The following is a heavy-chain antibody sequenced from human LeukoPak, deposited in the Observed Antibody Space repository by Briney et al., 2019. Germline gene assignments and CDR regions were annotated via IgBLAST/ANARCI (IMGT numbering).Heavy chain of an antibody. D-gene: IGHD3-16*01. J-gene: IGHJ6*02. Sequence: PSETLFLTCTVSGGSISCSRYYWGWIRQPPGKGLERLGSIYYSGSTYYNPSLKSRVTISVDTSKNQFSLKLSSVTAADTAVYYCARQGDGYYYYGMDVWGQGTTVTVSS. V-gene: IGHV4-39*01. CDR1: GGSISCSRYY. CDR3: ARQGDGYYYYGMDV. CDR2: IYYSGST.